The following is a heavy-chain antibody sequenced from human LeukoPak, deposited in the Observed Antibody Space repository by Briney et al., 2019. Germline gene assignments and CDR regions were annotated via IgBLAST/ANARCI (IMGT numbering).Heavy chain of an antibody. J-gene: IGHJ3*02. CDR2: ISGSGGST. Sequence: PGGSLRLSCAASGFTFSSYAMSWVRQAPGKGLEWVSAISGSGGSTYYADPVKGRFTIPRDNSKNTLYLQMNSLRAEDTAVYYCAKDQGGNRYCSSTSCYTDDAFDIWGQGTMVTVSS. CDR3: AKDQGGNRYCSSTSCYTDDAFDI. D-gene: IGHD2-2*02. V-gene: IGHV3-23*01. CDR1: GFTFSSYA.